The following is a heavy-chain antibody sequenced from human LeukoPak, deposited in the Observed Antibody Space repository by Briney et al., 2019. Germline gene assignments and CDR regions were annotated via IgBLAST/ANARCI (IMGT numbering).Heavy chain of an antibody. CDR1: GFSFGDYA. CDR2: IRSKSFGGAT. CDR3: ARAPGDVFHPGGYYSDY. Sequence: PGGSLRLSCTTSGFSFGDYAMSWVRQAPGKGLEWLGFIRSKSFGGATEYAASVKGRFTISRDTSKSIAYLQMNSLKTEDTAVYFCARAPGDVFHPGGYYSDYWGQGTLVTVSS. D-gene: IGHD5-24*01. J-gene: IGHJ4*02. V-gene: IGHV3-49*04.